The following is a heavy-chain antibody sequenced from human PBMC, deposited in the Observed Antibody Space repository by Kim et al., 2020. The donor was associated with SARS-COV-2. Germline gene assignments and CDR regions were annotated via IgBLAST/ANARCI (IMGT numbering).Heavy chain of an antibody. CDR3: ARGREYSSSSRSGGTFSVAGNDY. Sequence: SETLSLTCAVYGGSFSGYYWSWIRQPPGKGLEWIGEINHSGSTNYNPSLKSRVTISVDTSKNQFSLKLSSVTAADTAVYYCARGREYSSSSRSGGTFSVAGNDYWGQGTLVTVSS. V-gene: IGHV4-34*01. J-gene: IGHJ4*02. CDR2: INHSGST. D-gene: IGHD6-6*01. CDR1: GGSFSGYY.